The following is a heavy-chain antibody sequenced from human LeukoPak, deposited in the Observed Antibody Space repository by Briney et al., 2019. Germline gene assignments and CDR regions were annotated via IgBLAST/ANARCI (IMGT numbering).Heavy chain of an antibody. CDR3: AKDLSDYYGSGNYSPFDY. CDR1: GFTFSSYA. D-gene: IGHD3-10*01. J-gene: IGHJ4*02. Sequence: GRSLRLSCAASGFTFSSYAMHWVRQAPGKGLEWVAVISYDGSNKYYADSVKGRFTISRDNSKNTLYLQMSSLRAEDTAVYYCAKDLSDYYGSGNYSPFDYWGQGTLVTVSS. CDR2: ISYDGSNK. V-gene: IGHV3-30*04.